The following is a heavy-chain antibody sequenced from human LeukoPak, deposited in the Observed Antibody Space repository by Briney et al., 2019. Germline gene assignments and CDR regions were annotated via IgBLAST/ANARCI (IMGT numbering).Heavy chain of an antibody. CDR1: GGTFSSYS. J-gene: IGHJ6*02. D-gene: IGHD7-27*01. V-gene: IGHV1-69*13. CDR3: GTDLGYYYGMDV. CDR2: IIPIFDTA. Sequence: SVKVSCKASGGTFSSYSISWVRQAPGQGLEWMGGIIPIFDTADYAQKFQGRVTITADESTSTAYMELSSLRSEDTAVYYCGTDLGYYYGMDVWGQGTTVTVSS.